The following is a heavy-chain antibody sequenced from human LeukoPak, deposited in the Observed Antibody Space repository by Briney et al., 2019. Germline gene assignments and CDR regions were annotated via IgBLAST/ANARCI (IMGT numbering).Heavy chain of an antibody. CDR2: INHRGST. Sequence: SETLSLTCAVYGGSFSGYYWSWIRQPPGKGLEWIGEINHRGSTNYNPSLKSRVTILVDMSKNQVSLKVISVTAADTAVYYCARPMTQYWAYYLDVRGKGTTVTVSS. CDR3: ARPMTQYWAYYLDV. J-gene: IGHJ6*03. CDR1: GGSFSGYY. V-gene: IGHV4-34*01. D-gene: IGHD3-22*01.